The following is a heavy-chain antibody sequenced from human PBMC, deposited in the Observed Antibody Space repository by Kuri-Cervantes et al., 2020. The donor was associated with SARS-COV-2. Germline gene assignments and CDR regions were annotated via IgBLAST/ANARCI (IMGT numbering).Heavy chain of an antibody. Sequence: ASVKVSCKVSGYFLAESSIHWVRQAPGRGLEWMGRFDPDDAETNYAQDFRGRVTMTEDTSTDTAYMELRSLRSEDTAVYYCASEGYFGVVTYAFDIWGQGTVVTVSS. CDR1: GYFLAESS. CDR2: FDPDDAET. D-gene: IGHD3-3*01. V-gene: IGHV1-24*01. J-gene: IGHJ3*02. CDR3: ASEGYFGVVTYAFDI.